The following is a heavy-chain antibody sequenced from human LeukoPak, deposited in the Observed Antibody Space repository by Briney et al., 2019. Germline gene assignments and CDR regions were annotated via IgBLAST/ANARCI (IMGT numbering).Heavy chain of an antibody. J-gene: IGHJ4*02. CDR3: ARSRCVGSTHCYYFDY. CDR1: GYTFTNYN. CDR2: MNPNIGNT. Sequence: ASVKVSCKASGYTFTNYNINWVRQTPGQGLEWMGWMNPNIGNTGYAQKFQGRVTITRNTSINTAYMELSSLRSEDSAVYYCARSRCVGSTHCYYFDYWGQGTLVTVSS. V-gene: IGHV1-8*03. D-gene: IGHD2-2*01.